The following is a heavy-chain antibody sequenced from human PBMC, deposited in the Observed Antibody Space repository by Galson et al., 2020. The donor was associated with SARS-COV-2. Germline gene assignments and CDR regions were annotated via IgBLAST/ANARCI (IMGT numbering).Heavy chain of an antibody. CDR1: GGSIRSSSYY. CDR3: ARHSSSWYSWCDP. CDR2: IYYSGST. V-gene: IGHV4-39*01. J-gene: IGHJ5*02. D-gene: IGHD6-13*01. Sequence: SETLSLTCSVSGGSIRSSSYYWGWIRQPPGKGLEWIGSIYYSGSTYYNPSLKSRVTISVDTSKNQFSLKLSSVTAADTAVYYCARHSSSWYSWCDPWGQGTLVTVSS.